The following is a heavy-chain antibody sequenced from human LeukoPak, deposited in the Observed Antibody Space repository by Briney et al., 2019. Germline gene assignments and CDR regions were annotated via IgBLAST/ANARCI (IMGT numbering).Heavy chain of an antibody. J-gene: IGHJ4*02. Sequence: GGSLRLSCTTSGFSFTSYAMNWVRQAPGKGLEWLSYISGPGTTTKYADSVKGRFTISRDNDKNSLYLQMNSLRAEDTAVYYCATSGWWGYFDYWGQGTLVTVSS. CDR1: GFSFTSYA. CDR3: ATSGWWGYFDY. D-gene: IGHD6-19*01. CDR2: ISGPGTTT. V-gene: IGHV3-48*01.